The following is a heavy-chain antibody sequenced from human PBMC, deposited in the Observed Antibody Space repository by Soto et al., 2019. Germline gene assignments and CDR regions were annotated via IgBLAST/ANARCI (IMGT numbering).Heavy chain of an antibody. CDR3: GRVGRRDGNSSPGRFET. D-gene: IGHD1-26*01. J-gene: IGHJ5*02. CDR1: RGSINSGDYF. Sequence: TLSLTCSVSRGSINSGDYFWSWIRQAPGKGLEWIGYTYYDGTTYYSPSLKRRVTVSVDTPKNKFFLKVNSVTAADTAVYYCGRVGRRDGNSSPGRFETWGQGILVTASS. V-gene: IGHV4-30-4*01. CDR2: TYYDGTT.